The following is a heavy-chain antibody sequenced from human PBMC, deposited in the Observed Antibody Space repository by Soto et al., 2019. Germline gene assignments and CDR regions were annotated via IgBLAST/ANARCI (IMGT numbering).Heavy chain of an antibody. CDR3: AKPLLMRLDAFDI. V-gene: IGHV3-30*18. J-gene: IGHJ3*02. CDR1: GFTFSNFG. CDR2: ISYDGNYK. Sequence: GESLKISCAASGFTFSNFGMHWVRQAPGKGLEWVAVISYDGNYKNYPDSVKGRFTISRDTSKNTLYLQMNNLITEDTAVYYCAKPLLMRLDAFDIWGQGTMVTVSS.